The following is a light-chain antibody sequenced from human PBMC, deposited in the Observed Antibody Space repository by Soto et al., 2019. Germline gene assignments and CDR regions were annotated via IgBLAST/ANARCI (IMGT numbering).Light chain of an antibody. CDR2: KAS. CDR3: QQYNSDSWT. Sequence: DIQMTQSPSTLSAFVGDRVTITCRASQNINIWLAWYQQKPGKAPKLLIYKASSLESGVPSRFSGSGSGTEFTLTISSLQPDDFATYYCQQYNSDSWTFGQGTKVEIK. V-gene: IGKV1-5*03. CDR1: QNINIW. J-gene: IGKJ1*01.